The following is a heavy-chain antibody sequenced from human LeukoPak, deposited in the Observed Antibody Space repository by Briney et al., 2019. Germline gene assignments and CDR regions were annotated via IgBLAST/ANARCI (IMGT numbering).Heavy chain of an antibody. CDR1: GFTFYSYA. J-gene: IGHJ5*02. V-gene: IGHV3-23*01. CDR2: ISGSGGST. Sequence: GGSLRLSRAAFGFTFYSYAMSRVRQAPGKGLEWVSAISGSGGSTYYADSVEGRFTISRDNSKNTLYLQMNSLRAEDTAVYHCAKNEQWLVLWFDPWGQGTLVTVSS. D-gene: IGHD6-19*01. CDR3: AKNEQWLVLWFDP.